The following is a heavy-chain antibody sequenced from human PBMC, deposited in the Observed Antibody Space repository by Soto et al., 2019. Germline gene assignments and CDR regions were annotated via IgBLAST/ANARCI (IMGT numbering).Heavy chain of an antibody. J-gene: IGHJ5*02. D-gene: IGHD2-15*01. CDR1: GGTFSSYA. CDR3: ARGVVVVAASQLGWFDT. CDR2: IIPIFGTA. V-gene: IGHV1-69*19. Sequence: QVQLVQSGAEVKKPGSSVKVSCKASGGTFSSYAISWVRQAPGQGLEWMGGIIPIFGTAKYAQKFQARLTITADESTSTAYMELSRLRSEDTAVYYCARGVVVVAASQLGWFDTWGQGTLVIVSS.